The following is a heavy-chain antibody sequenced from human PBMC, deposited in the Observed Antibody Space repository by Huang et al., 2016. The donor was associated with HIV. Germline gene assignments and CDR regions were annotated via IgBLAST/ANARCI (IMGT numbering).Heavy chain of an antibody. CDR2: ISVDNGNT. Sequence: QVQLVQSGAEVKKPGASVKVSCKASGYTFSSFGISWVRQAPGQGLEWVGWISVDNGNTKFSQKFQGRLTMTTDTSTSTAYMELGSLGSDDTAVYYCARGGGIQLWLLGYYYMDVWGNGTTVTVSS. J-gene: IGHJ6*03. V-gene: IGHV1-18*01. CDR1: GYTFSSFG. CDR3: ARGGGIQLWLLGYYYMDV. D-gene: IGHD5-18*01.